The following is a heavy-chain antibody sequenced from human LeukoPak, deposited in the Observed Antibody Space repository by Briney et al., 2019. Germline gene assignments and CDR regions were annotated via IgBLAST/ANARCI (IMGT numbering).Heavy chain of an antibody. CDR1: GFPFSSYA. Sequence: GTFLRLSCSASGFPFSSYAMHWVRQAPGKGLEYVSAISDSGGSTYYADSVKGRFTISRDNSKNTLYLQMSSLRAEDTAVYFCVRGYSFGPYGMDVWGQGTTVTVSS. CDR3: VRGYSFGPYGMDV. V-gene: IGHV3-64D*09. D-gene: IGHD2-15*01. CDR2: ISDSGGST. J-gene: IGHJ6*02.